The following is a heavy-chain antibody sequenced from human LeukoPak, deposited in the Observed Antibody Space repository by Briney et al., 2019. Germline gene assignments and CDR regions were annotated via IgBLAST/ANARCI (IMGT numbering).Heavy chain of an antibody. CDR1: GGSISSYY. V-gene: IGHV4-59*12. D-gene: IGHD1-1*01. Sequence: SETLSLTCTVSGGSISSYYWSWIRQPPGKGLEWIGYIYYSGSTSYNPSLKSRVTISVDTSKNQFSLKLSSVTAADTAVYYCARDSGTPFDPWGQGTLVTVSS. CDR2: IYYSGST. J-gene: IGHJ5*02. CDR3: ARDSGTPFDP.